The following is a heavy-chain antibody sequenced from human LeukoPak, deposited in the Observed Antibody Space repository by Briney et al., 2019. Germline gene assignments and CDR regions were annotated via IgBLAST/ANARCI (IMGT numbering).Heavy chain of an antibody. D-gene: IGHD6-6*01. CDR1: GGSISRSGYY. J-gene: IGHJ6*02. Sequence: PSETLSLTSTVSGGSISRSGYYWSWIRQHPGKGLEWIGYIYYSGSTYYNPSLKSRVTISVDTSKNQFSLKLSSVTAADTAVYYCARDLRSSSSSGISYYGMDVWGQGTTVTVSS. CDR2: IYYSGST. V-gene: IGHV4-31*03. CDR3: ARDLRSSSSSGISYYGMDV.